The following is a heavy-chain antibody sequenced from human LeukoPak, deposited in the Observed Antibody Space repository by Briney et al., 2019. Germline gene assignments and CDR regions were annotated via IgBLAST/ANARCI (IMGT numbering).Heavy chain of an antibody. Sequence: HTGGSLRLSCAASGFPFSSSWMYWVRQAPGKGLEWVSRINSDGSSTSYADSVKGRFTISRDNAKNTLYLQMNSLRAEDTAVYYCARSKGGSGWSPTIDYWGQGTLVTVSS. J-gene: IGHJ4*02. D-gene: IGHD6-19*01. V-gene: IGHV3-74*01. CDR2: INSDGSST. CDR1: GFPFSSSW. CDR3: ARSKGGSGWSPTIDY.